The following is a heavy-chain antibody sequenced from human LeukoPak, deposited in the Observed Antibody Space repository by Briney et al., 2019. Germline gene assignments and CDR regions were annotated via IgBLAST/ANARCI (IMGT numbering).Heavy chain of an antibody. CDR2: ISHIGST. D-gene: IGHD1-14*01. V-gene: IGHV4-59*11. CDR1: GDPITGHY. CDR3: ARDRISINALDM. J-gene: IGHJ3*02. Sequence: PSDTLSLPCSVSGDPITGHYLIWIRQPPGKGLEWIGYISHIGSTNYNPSLKSRVTISVDTSKNQFSLKLTSVTAADAALYYCARDRISINALDMWGQGTMVTVSS.